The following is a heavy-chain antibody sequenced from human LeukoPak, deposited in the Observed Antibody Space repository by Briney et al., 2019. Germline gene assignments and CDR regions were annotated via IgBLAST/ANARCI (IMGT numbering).Heavy chain of an antibody. CDR3: ARRGYGCSGGSCYPQY. CDR2: ISAYNGNT. Sequence: ASVKVSCKASGYTFISYDINWVRQAPGQGLEWMGWISAYNGNTNYAQKLQGRVTMTTDTSTSTAYMELRSLRSDDTAVYYCARRGYGCSGGSCYPQYWGQGTLVTVSS. CDR1: GYTFISYD. D-gene: IGHD2-15*01. V-gene: IGHV1-18*01. J-gene: IGHJ4*02.